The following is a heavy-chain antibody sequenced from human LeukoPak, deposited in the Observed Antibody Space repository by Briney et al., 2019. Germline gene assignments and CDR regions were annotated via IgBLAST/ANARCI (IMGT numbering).Heavy chain of an antibody. J-gene: IGHJ4*02. D-gene: IGHD1-14*01. V-gene: IGHV3-21*01. Sequence: GGSLRLSCAASGFTFSSYSMNWVRQAPGKGLEWVSSISSSSSYIYYADSVKGRFTISRDNAKNSLYLQMNSLRAEDTAVYYCARGGRGKPTGPASYFDYWGQGTLVTVSS. CDR3: ARGGRGKPTGPASYFDY. CDR2: ISSSSSYI. CDR1: GFTFSSYS.